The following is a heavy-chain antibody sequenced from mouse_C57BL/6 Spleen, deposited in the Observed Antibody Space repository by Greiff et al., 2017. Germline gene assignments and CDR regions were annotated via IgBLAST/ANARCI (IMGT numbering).Heavy chain of an antibody. Sequence: QVQLQQPGAELVKPGASVKLSCKASGYTFTSYWMQWVKQRPGQGLEWIGEIDPSDSYTNYNQKFKGKATLTVDTSSSTAYMQLSSLTSEDSAVYYCAREEGTTVAPDYWGQGTTLTVSS. CDR2: IDPSDSYT. CDR1: GYTFTSYW. J-gene: IGHJ2*01. V-gene: IGHV1-50*01. CDR3: AREEGTTVAPDY. D-gene: IGHD1-1*01.